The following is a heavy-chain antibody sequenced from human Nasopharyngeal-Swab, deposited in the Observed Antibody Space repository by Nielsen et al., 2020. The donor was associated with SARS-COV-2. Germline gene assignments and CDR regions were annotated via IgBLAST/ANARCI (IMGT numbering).Heavy chain of an antibody. CDR1: GFTFSSYS. Sequence: GESLKISCAASGFTFSSYSMNWVRQAPGKGLEWVSSISSSSSYIYYADSVKGRFTISRDNSKNTLYLQMNSLRDEDTAVYFCARDLNWSFDYWGQGTRVTVSS. D-gene: IGHD3-3*01. V-gene: IGHV3-21*01. CDR2: ISSSSSYI. CDR3: ARDLNWSFDY. J-gene: IGHJ4*02.